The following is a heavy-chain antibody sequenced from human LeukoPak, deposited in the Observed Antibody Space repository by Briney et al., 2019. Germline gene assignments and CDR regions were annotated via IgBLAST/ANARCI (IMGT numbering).Heavy chain of an antibody. CDR2: IYYSGST. D-gene: IGHD3-22*01. V-gene: IGHV4-59*01. J-gene: IGHJ4*02. CDR3: ARAYYYDSSGYYDY. CDR1: GGSISSYY. Sequence: SETLSLTCTVSGGSISSYYWSWIRQPPGKGLEWIGYIYYSGSTNYNPSLKSRVTISVDTSKNQFSLKLSSVTAADTAVYYCARAYYYDSSGYYDYWGQGTLVTVSS.